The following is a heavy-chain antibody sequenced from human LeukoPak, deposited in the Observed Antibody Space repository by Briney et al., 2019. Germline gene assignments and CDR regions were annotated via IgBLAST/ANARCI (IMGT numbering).Heavy chain of an antibody. Sequence: GGSLRLSCAASGFTFSNYWMHWVRHAPGKGLVWVSRIKGDGSHTIYADSVKGRFTISRDNSKNTLYLQMNSLRAEDTAVYYCARQSFSLSSGWYHFDYWGQGTLVTVSS. D-gene: IGHD6-19*01. CDR1: GFTFSNYW. CDR2: IKGDGSHT. CDR3: ARQSFSLSSGWYHFDY. J-gene: IGHJ4*02. V-gene: IGHV3-74*01.